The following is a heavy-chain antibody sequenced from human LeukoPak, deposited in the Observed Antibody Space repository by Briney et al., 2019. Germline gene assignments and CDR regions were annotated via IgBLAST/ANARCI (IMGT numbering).Heavy chain of an antibody. V-gene: IGHV4-34*01. CDR2: INHGGST. J-gene: IGHJ1*01. Sequence: PSETLSLTCAVYGGSLSAYYWTRIRQPPGKGLEWIGEINHGGSTNYNPSLKSRVTISIDTSENQFSLKLSSVTAAGTAFYYCARYLDYGGNSRVFQHWGQGTLVTVSS. CDR1: GGSLSAYY. D-gene: IGHD4-23*01. CDR3: ARYLDYGGNSRVFQH.